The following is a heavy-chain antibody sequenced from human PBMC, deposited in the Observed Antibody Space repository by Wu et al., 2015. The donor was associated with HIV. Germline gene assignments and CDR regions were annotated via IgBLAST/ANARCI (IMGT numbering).Heavy chain of an antibody. CDR2: VTPRGGK. Sequence: QVQLVQSETEMKKPGASVKVSCRASGHSFSDSYMHWVRQTPGQGLEWMGWVTPRGGKNYAQKFQGRVTMTRDTMELSRLTSDDTAIYFCARVRGEYTYGPSPYGMDVWGQGTTVIVSS. V-gene: IGHV1-2*02. J-gene: IGHJ6*02. D-gene: IGHD3-10*01. CDR1: GHSFSDSY. CDR3: ARVRGEYTYGPSPYGMDV.